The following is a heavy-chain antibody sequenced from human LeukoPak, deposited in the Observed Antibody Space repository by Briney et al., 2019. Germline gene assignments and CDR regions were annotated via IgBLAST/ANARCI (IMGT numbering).Heavy chain of an antibody. CDR2: IYTSGST. CDR3: ARTRPIAAAGSGNYFGMDV. CDR1: GGSISSSSYY. V-gene: IGHV4-61*05. Sequence: SETLSLTCTVSGGSISSSSYYWGWTRQPPGKGLEWIGRIYTSGSTNYNPSLKSRVTISVDTSKNQFSLKLSSVTAADTAVYYCARTRPIAAAGSGNYFGMDVWGQGTTVTVSS. D-gene: IGHD6-13*01. J-gene: IGHJ6*02.